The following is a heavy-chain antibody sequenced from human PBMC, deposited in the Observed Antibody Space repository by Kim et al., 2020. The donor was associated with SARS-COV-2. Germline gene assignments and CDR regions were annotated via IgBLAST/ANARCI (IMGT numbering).Heavy chain of an antibody. Sequence: GGSLRLSCAASGFTFSGSAMHWVRQASGKGLEWVGRIRSKANSYATAYAASVKGRFTISRDDSKNTAYLQMNSLKTEDTVVYYCTASIVVVTTTDWYFDLWGRGTLVTVSS. CDR1: GFTFSGSA. V-gene: IGHV3-73*01. J-gene: IGHJ2*01. CDR2: IRSKANSYAT. D-gene: IGHD2-21*02. CDR3: TASIVVVTTTDWYFDL.